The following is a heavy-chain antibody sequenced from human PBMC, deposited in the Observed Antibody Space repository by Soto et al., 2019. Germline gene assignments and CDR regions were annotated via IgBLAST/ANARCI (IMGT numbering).Heavy chain of an antibody. CDR3: ARDVETPTGYYYYYGLDV. Sequence: QVQLVQSGAEVKKPGSSVKVSCKASGGSFSSYVITWVRQAPGQGLEWMGRIIPILNTANYAQKFQGRVTISADKSTSTAYMELSSLRSEDTAVYYCARDVETPTGYYYYYGLDVWGQGTTVTVSS. CDR1: GGSFSSYV. J-gene: IGHJ6*02. V-gene: IGHV1-69*08. CDR2: IIPILNTA. D-gene: IGHD2-15*01.